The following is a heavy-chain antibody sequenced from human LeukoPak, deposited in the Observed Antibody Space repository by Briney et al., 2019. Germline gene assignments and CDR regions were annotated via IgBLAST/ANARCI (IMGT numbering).Heavy chain of an antibody. J-gene: IGHJ4*02. CDR3: ALGLGIGAAELDY. Sequence: ASVKVSCNASGVTFNNDVITWVRQAPGQGLECVGGIIPMFGTANYAQKVQGRVTITADKPTNTAYMELSSLTSEDTAVYYRALGLGIGAAELDYWGQGTLVTVSS. V-gene: IGHV1-69*06. CDR1: GVTFNNDV. D-gene: IGHD6-13*01. CDR2: IIPMFGTA.